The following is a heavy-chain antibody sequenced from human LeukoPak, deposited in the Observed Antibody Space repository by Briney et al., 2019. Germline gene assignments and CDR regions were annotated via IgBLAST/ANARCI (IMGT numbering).Heavy chain of an antibody. J-gene: IGHJ5*02. D-gene: IGHD3-9*01. CDR2: ISAYNGNT. V-gene: IGHV1-18*01. Sequence: GASVKVSCKASGYTFTSYGISWVRQAPGQGLEWMGWISAYNGNTNYAQKLQSRVTMTTDTSTSTAYMELRSLRSDDTAVYYCARDRRYFDWLSISAGRGNWFDPWGQGTLVTVSS. CDR1: GYTFTSYG. CDR3: ARDRRYFDWLSISAGRGNWFDP.